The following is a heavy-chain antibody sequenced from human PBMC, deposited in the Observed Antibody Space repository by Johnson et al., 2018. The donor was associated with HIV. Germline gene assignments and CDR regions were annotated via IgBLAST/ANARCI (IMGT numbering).Heavy chain of an antibody. CDR3: ARRGGTGYSEPIDF. Sequence: VQLVESGGGVVQPGRSLRLSCAASGFTFSSYAMHWVRQAPGKGLEWVANINVDGSQTYYLDSVQGRFTVSRDNAKKSLYLQMDSRRVDDTAIYYCARRGGTGYSEPIDFWGQGTMVTVSS. V-gene: IGHV3-7*01. J-gene: IGHJ3*01. D-gene: IGHD2-15*01. CDR1: GFTFSSYA. CDR2: INVDGSQT.